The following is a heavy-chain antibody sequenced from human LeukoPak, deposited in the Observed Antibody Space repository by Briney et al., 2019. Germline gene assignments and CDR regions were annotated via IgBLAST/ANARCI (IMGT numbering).Heavy chain of an antibody. CDR1: GYTFTSYG. D-gene: IGHD3-3*01. Sequence: GASGKVSCKASGYTFTSYGISWVRQAPGQGLGWMGLISAYNGNTNYAQKLQGRVTMTTDTSTSTAYMELRSLRSADTAVYYCARVKSGYDFWRGYPLVTAGYYYYYMDVWGKGTPVTVSS. J-gene: IGHJ6*03. V-gene: IGHV1-18*01. CDR2: ISAYNGNT. CDR3: ARVKSGYDFWRGYPLVTAGYYYYYMDV.